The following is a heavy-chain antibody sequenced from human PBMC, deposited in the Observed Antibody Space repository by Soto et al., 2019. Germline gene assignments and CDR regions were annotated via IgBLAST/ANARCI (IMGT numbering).Heavy chain of an antibody. CDR2: ISGSGGST. V-gene: IGHV3-23*01. Sequence: EVQLLESGGGLVQPGGSLRLSCAASGFTFSSYAMSWVRQAPGKGLEWVSAISGSGGSTYYADSVKGRFTISRDNSKNPHYLQMNSPRAEDTAVYYCAKNGYYGSGSAYYYGMDVWGQGTTVTVSS. J-gene: IGHJ6*02. CDR1: GFTFSSYA. D-gene: IGHD3-10*01. CDR3: AKNGYYGSGSAYYYGMDV.